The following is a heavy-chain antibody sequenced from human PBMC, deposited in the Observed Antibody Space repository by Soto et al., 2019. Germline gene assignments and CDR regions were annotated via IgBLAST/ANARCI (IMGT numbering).Heavy chain of an antibody. Sequence: GASVKVSCKVSGPRLKEISMQWVRQGPGGRLQWMGGFDVTQRKTTYAQDFQGRVTMTDDTSTNTANMELRSLRADDTAVYYCVRDLYGSGSFSPYYYYYGMDVWGQGTTVTVSS. V-gene: IGHV1-24*01. J-gene: IGHJ6*02. CDR2: FDVTQRKT. D-gene: IGHD3-10*01. CDR1: GPRLKEIS. CDR3: VRDLYGSGSFSPYYYYYGMDV.